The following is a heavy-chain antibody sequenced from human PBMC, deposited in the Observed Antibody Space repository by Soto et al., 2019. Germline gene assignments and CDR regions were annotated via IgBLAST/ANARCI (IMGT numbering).Heavy chain of an antibody. CDR2: IWHDGSNK. D-gene: IGHD6-19*01. Sequence: QVQLVESGGGVVQPGRSLRLSCAASGFTFSSYGMHWVRQAPGKGLEWVAVIWHDGSNKYYADSEKGRFTISRDNSKNKLYLQMNSLRAEDTAVYYCARDKVIAVADFYSYYGMDVWGEGNTFTVYS. J-gene: IGHJ6*04. V-gene: IGHV3-33*01. CDR3: ARDKVIAVADFYSYYGMDV. CDR1: GFTFSSYG.